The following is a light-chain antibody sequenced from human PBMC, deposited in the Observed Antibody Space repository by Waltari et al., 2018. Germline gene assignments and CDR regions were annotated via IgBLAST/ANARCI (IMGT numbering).Light chain of an antibody. CDR2: EDD. Sequence: QSVLTQPPSMSAATGQKATIPCSVRSSNIGRNFVPWYQQFPGTAPKLLIYEDDKRPSGIPDRFSGSKSGASATLGITGLQTGDEADYYCATWDTSLVFGGGTRLTVL. J-gene: IGLJ3*02. CDR3: ATWDTSLV. V-gene: IGLV1-51*01. CDR1: SSNIGRNF.